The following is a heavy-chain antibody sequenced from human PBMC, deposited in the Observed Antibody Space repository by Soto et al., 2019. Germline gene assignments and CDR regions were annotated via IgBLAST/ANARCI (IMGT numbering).Heavy chain of an antibody. CDR2: ISSSSSYI. Sequence: GGSLRLSCAASGFTFRSYSVNWVRQAPGKGLEWVSSISSSSSYIYYAYSMKCRFTISRNNAKNSLYLQMSSRRAEDTAVYYCARKPPDYDASGYYSPDPQFDYWGKGTLVTV. CDR1: GFTFRSYS. CDR3: ARKPPDYDASGYYSPDPQFDY. J-gene: IGHJ4*02. D-gene: IGHD3-22*01. V-gene: IGHV3-21*01.